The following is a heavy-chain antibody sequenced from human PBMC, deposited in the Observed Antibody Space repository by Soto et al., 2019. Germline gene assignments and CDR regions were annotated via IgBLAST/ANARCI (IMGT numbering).Heavy chain of an antibody. CDR2: IYSGGST. V-gene: IGHV4-4*07. J-gene: IGHJ6*02. Sequence: PSETLSLTCTVSGGSITTYYRSWIRQPAGKGLEWIGRIYSGGSTNYNPSLKSRVTISVDKSKNQFSLKLSSVTAADTTVYYCARDSGSGTYGMDVWGQGTTVTVSS. CDR1: GGSITTYY. D-gene: IGHD3-10*01. CDR3: ARDSGSGTYGMDV.